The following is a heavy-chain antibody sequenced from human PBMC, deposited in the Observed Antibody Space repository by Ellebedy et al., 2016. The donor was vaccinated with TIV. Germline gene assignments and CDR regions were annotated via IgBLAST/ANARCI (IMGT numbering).Heavy chain of an antibody. CDR2: ISAYNGNT. V-gene: IGHV1-18*01. D-gene: IGHD3-22*01. J-gene: IGHJ6*02. CDR1: GYTFTSYG. CDR3: ARDTTGGGYDSSGLYGMDV. Sequence: AASVKVSCKASGYTFTSYGISWVRQAPGQGLEWMGWISAYNGNTNYAQKLQGRVTMTTGTSTSTAYMELRSLRSDDTAVYYCARDTTGGGYDSSGLYGMDVWGQGTTVTVSS.